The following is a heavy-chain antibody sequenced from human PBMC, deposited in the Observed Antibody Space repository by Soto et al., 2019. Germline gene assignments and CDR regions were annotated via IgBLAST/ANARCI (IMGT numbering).Heavy chain of an antibody. D-gene: IGHD1-1*01. CDR3: AAGRDWNDGYYYYYYGMDV. V-gene: IGHV1-58*01. J-gene: IGHJ6*02. CDR1: GFTFTSSA. Sequence: ASVNVSCKASGFTFTSSAVQWVRQARGQRLEWIGWIVVGSGNTNYAQKFQERVTITRDMSTSTAYMELSSLRSEDTAVYYCAAGRDWNDGYYYYYYGMDVWGQGTTVTVSS. CDR2: IVVGSGNT.